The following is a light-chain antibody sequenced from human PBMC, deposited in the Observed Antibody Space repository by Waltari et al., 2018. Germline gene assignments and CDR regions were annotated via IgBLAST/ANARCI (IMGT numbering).Light chain of an antibody. CDR1: QSVSSS. J-gene: IGKJ2*01. Sequence: IVMTQSPATLSVSPGERATLSCSASQSVSSSLAWYQQKPGQAPRLIIYHASTRATGVPTRCSGSGSGTEFTLTISSLQSENFAVYYCQRYNNGGKTFGPGTKLEIK. CDR2: HAS. CDR3: QRYNNGGKT. V-gene: IGKV3-15*01.